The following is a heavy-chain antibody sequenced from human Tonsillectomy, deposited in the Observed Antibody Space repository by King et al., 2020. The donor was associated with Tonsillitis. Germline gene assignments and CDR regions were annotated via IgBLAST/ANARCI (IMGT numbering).Heavy chain of an antibody. Sequence: QLQESGPGLVKPSETLSLTCTVSGGSISSSSYYWGWIRQPPGKGLEWIGSIYYSGSTYYNPSLKSRVTISVDTSKNQFSLKLSSLTAADTAVYYCARPIRGYCSGGSCYGSWYYWGQGTLVTVSS. CDR2: IYYSGST. CDR3: ARPIRGYCSGGSCYGSWYY. CDR1: GGSISSSSYY. J-gene: IGHJ4*02. V-gene: IGHV4-39*01. D-gene: IGHD2-15*01.